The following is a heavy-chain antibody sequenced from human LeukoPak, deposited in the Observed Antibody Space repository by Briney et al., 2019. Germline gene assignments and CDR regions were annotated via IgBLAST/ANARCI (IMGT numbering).Heavy chain of an antibody. V-gene: IGHV2-5*02. D-gene: IGHD2-21*02. CDR3: AHSKTGLLILYYLYF. J-gene: IGHJ4*02. Sequence: SGPTLVKPTQTLTLTCTFSGFSLTTSGVAVGWIRQPPGKALEWLALIYWDGDKRYSPSLKSRLTITKDTSKNQVVLTMTNMDPVDTATYYCAHSKTGLLILYYLYFWGQGTLVTVSS. CDR2: IYWDGDK. CDR1: GFSLTTSGVA.